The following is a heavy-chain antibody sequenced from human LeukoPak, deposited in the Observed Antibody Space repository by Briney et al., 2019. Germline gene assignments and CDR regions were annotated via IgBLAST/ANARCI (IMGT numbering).Heavy chain of an antibody. J-gene: IGHJ4*02. Sequence: PGGSLRLSCAASGFTFSSYGMHWVRQAPGKGLEWVAVIWYDGSNKYYADSVKGRFTISRDNSKNTLYLQMNSLRAEDTAVYYCARDTSGATREFDYWGQGTLVTVSS. D-gene: IGHD1-26*01. CDR3: ARDTSGATREFDY. CDR1: GFTFSSYG. CDR2: IWYDGSNK. V-gene: IGHV3-33*01.